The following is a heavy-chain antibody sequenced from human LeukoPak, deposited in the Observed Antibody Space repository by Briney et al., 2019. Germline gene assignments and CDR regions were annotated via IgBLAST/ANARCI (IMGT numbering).Heavy chain of an antibody. Sequence: PGGALSLSRPASGLILSRYSMHSVRQAPGRGLEWVSSICSSSSYIYYADSVRGRFTISRDNAKNSLYLQMNSLRAEDTAVYYCARDFTQWELPDYWGQGTLVTVSS. CDR3: ARDFTQWELPDY. D-gene: IGHD1-26*01. CDR1: GLILSRYS. CDR2: ICSSSSYI. V-gene: IGHV3-21*01. J-gene: IGHJ4*02.